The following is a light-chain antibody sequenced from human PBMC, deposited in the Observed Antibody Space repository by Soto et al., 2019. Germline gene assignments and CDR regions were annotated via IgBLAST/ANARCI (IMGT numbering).Light chain of an antibody. CDR1: QGISNW. V-gene: IGKV1D-12*01. Sequence: DIQMTQSPSSVSASVGDRVTITCRASQGISNWLAWYQHKPGEAPKLVISAASSLQSGVPSRFNRSGSGTDFTLTINSLQPEDLATYYRQQGHSFQLPFGLGNKV. J-gene: IGKJ1*01. CDR3: QQGHSFQLP. CDR2: AAS.